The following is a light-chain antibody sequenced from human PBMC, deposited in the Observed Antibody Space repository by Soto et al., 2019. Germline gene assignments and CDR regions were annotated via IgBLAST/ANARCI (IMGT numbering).Light chain of an antibody. Sequence: QSVLTQPASVSGSPGQSITISCAGTSSDIGGYNYVSWYQQHPGKAPKVIIYEVTNRPSGVSNRFSGYKSGNTASLTISGLQAEDEADYYCSSFTISSSLYVFGSGTKATVL. CDR1: SSDIGGYNY. J-gene: IGLJ1*01. V-gene: IGLV2-14*01. CDR3: SSFTISSSLYV. CDR2: EVT.